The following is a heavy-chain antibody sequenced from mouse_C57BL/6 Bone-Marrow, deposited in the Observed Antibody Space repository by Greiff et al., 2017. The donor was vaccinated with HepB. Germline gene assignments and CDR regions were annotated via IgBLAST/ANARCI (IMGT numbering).Heavy chain of an antibody. CDR1: GFTFSSYT. CDR3: ARHYYGPFAY. Sequence: EVKVVESGGGLVKPGGSLKLSCAASGFTFSSYTMSWVRQTPEKRLEWVATISGGGGNTYYPDSVKGRFTISRDNAKNTLYLQMSSLRSEDTALYYCARHYYGPFAYWGQGTLVTVSA. V-gene: IGHV5-9*01. D-gene: IGHD1-1*01. CDR2: ISGGGGNT. J-gene: IGHJ3*01.